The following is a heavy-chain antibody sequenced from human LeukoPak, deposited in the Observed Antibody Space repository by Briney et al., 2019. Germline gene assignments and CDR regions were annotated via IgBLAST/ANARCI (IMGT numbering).Heavy chain of an antibody. D-gene: IGHD5-12*01. Sequence: GGSLRLSCAASGFTFSSYGMHWVRQAPGKGLEWAAVIWYDGSNKYYADSVKGRFTISRDNSKNTLYLQMNSLRAEDTAVYYCARDLVRGYPSPWGQGTLVTVSS. CDR3: ARDLVRGYPSP. CDR2: IWYDGSNK. J-gene: IGHJ5*02. CDR1: GFTFSSYG. V-gene: IGHV3-33*01.